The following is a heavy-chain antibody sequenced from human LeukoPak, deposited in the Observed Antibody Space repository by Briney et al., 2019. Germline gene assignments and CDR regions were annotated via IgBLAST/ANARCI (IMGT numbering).Heavy chain of an antibody. CDR3: ARGPSTLGRTNGWFDP. CDR1: GFTFSSYA. V-gene: IGHV3-23*01. J-gene: IGHJ5*02. CDR2: ISGSGGST. Sequence: GGSLRLSCAASGFTFSSYAMSWVRQAPGKGLEWVSAISGSGGSTYYADSVKGRFTISRDNSKNTLYLQMNSLKTEDTAVYYCARGPSTLGRTNGWFDPWGQGTLVTVSS. D-gene: IGHD2-8*01.